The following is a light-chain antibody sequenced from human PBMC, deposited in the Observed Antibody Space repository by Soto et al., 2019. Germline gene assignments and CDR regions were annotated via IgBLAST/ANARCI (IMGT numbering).Light chain of an antibody. CDR2: AAS. CDR3: QQSYSTPPLT. V-gene: IGKV1-39*01. J-gene: IGKJ4*01. CDR1: QSISSY. Sequence: DIQMTQSPSSQSASVGDRVTITCRASQSISSYLNWYQQKPGKAPKLLIYAASSLQSGVPSRFSGSGSGTDFTLTISSLQPADFATYYCQQSYSTPPLTFGGGTKVEIK.